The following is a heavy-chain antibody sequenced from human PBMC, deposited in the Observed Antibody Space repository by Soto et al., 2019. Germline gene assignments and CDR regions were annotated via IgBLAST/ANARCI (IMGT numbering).Heavy chain of an antibody. CDR2: IWYDGSNK. V-gene: IGHV3-33*01. Sequence: GGSLRLSCAASGFTFSSYGMHWVRQAPGKGLEWVAVIWYDGSNKYHADSVKGRFTISRDNSKNTLYLQMNSLRAEDTAVYYCARKYGTMVRGPMGDFYYYYGMDVWGQGTTVTVSS. D-gene: IGHD3-10*01. J-gene: IGHJ6*02. CDR3: ARKYGTMVRGPMGDFYYYYGMDV. CDR1: GFTFSSYG.